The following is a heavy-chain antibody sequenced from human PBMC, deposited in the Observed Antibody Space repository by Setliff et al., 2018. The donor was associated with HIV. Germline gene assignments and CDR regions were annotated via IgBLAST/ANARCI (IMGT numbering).Heavy chain of an antibody. CDR2: INHSGST. CDR3: ARVRGWYGEYYFDY. V-gene: IGHV4-34*01. D-gene: IGHD6-19*01. Sequence: SSETLSLTCAVYGGSFSGYYWSWIRQPPGKGLEWIGEINHSGSTNYNPSLKSRVTISVDTSKNQFSLKLSSVTAADTAVYYCARVRGWYGEYYFDYWGQGTLVTVSS. J-gene: IGHJ4*02. CDR1: GGSFSGYY.